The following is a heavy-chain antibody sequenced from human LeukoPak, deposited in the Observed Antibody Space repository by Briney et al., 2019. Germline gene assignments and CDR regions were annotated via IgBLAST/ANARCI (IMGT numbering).Heavy chain of an antibody. Sequence: GGSLRLSCAASGCSFRAYAMHWVRQAPGKGLEYVSAISSNGGSTYYANSAKGRFTISTDNSKNTLYLQMGSLRPEDMAAYYCVTLGADYWGQGTLVTVSS. CDR2: ISSNGGST. D-gene: IGHD3-16*01. V-gene: IGHV3-64*01. CDR3: VTLGADY. CDR1: GCSFRAYA. J-gene: IGHJ4*02.